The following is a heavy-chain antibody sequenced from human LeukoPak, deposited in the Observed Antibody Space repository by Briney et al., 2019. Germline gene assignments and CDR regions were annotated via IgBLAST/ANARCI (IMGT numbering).Heavy chain of an antibody. CDR1: GVIFSRYG. D-gene: IGHD6-19*01. CDR2: ISGSGGTS. CDR3: AKDHLPGIVVADRDY. V-gene: IGHV3-23*01. Sequence: GGSLRLSCAASGVIFSRYGMSWVRQAPGKGLEWVSAISGSGGTSYYADSVKGRFTISRDNSKNTLYLQINSLRAEDTALYYCAKDHLPGIVVADRDYWGQGTLVTVSS. J-gene: IGHJ4*02.